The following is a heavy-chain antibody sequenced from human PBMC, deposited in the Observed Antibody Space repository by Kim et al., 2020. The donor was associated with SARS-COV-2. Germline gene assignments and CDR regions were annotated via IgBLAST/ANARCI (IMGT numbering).Heavy chain of an antibody. J-gene: IGHJ6*02. V-gene: IGHV4-59*09. Sequence: LKSRVTISVDTSRTQFSLKLGSVTAADTAVYYCARGVLGSTRSDYYGMDVWGQGTTVTVSS. CDR3: ARGVLGSTRSDYYGMDV. D-gene: IGHD1-26*01.